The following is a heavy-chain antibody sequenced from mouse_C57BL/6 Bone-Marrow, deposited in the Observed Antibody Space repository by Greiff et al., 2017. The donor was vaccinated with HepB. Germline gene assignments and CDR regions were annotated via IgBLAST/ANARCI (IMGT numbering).Heavy chain of an antibody. CDR2: ICSGGST. V-gene: IGHV2-5*01. Sequence: QVQLQQSGPGLVQPSQSLSITCTVSGFSLTSYGVHWVRQSPGKGLEWLGVICSGGSTDYNAAFMSRLSINKDNSKSQVFIKMNSLQTDDTAIYYCAKNGGANDGYSREAMDYWGQGTSVTVSS. J-gene: IGHJ4*01. CDR1: GFSLTSYG. CDR3: AKNGGANDGYSREAMDY. D-gene: IGHD2-3*01.